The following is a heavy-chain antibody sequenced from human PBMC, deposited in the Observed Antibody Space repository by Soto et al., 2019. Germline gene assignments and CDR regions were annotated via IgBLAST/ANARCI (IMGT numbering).Heavy chain of an antibody. CDR1: GFTFRSYA. V-gene: IGHV3-23*01. CDR3: AKDRNYYGSSGYDY. CDR2: ISDSGGNT. D-gene: IGHD3-22*01. Sequence: PGGSLRLSCVASGFTFRSYAMTWVRQGPGKGLEWVSAISDSGGNTYYADSVQGRFTISRENSQSTLYLQMNSLRAEDTAVYYCAKDRNYYGSSGYDYWGQGTLVTVSS. J-gene: IGHJ4*02.